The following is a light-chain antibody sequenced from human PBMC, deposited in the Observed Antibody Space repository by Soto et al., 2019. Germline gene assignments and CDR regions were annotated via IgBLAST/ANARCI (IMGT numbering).Light chain of an antibody. J-gene: IGLJ2*01. V-gene: IGLV2-14*01. CDR3: NSYTNSSAVV. CDR2: GVT. Sequence: QSALTQPASVSGSPGQSLTISCTGTTSDIGFYDYVSWYQQYPGKAPKLLIYGVTIRPSGISNRFSGSKSGSTASLTISGLQAEDEADYYCNSYTNSSAVVFGGGTKLTVL. CDR1: TSDIGFYDY.